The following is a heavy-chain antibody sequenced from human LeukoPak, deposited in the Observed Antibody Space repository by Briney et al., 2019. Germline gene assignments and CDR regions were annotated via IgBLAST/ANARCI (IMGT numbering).Heavy chain of an antibody. CDR2: INPNNGAT. CDR3: ARDLKYQLLLGWFDP. V-gene: IGHV1-2*02. J-gene: IGHJ5*02. CDR1: GYTFTGYY. Sequence: ASVKVSCKASGYTFTGYYIQWVRQAPGPRLECMGRINPNNGATSYAQKFQGRVTVTRDTSISIVYMELRRLRSDDTAVYYCARDLKYQLLLGWFDPWGQGSLVTVSS. D-gene: IGHD2-21*01.